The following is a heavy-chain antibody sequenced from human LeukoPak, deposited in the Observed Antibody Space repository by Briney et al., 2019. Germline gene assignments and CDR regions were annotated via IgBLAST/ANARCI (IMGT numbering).Heavy chain of an antibody. CDR3: ARLYSSSCGKAFDI. D-gene: IGHD6-6*01. CDR1: GFTFSSYE. V-gene: IGHV3-48*03. CDR2: ISSGRTR. J-gene: IGHJ3*02. Sequence: PGGSLRLSCAPSGFTFSSYEMNWVRHPPGKGLEWVSYISSGRTRYYADCVKGRFTISRDNAKKSLYQQMNSLRAEDTAVYYCARLYSSSCGKAFDIWGQGTMVTVSS.